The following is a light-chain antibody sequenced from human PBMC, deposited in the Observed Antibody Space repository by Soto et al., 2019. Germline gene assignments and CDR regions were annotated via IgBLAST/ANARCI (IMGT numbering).Light chain of an antibody. J-gene: IGKJ1*01. CDR1: QSVLYSYNNNNY. Sequence: DIVMTQSPDSPAVSLGERATINCKSSQSVLYSYNNNNYLAWYQQKPGQPPKLLLYWASTRESGVPDRSSGSGSGTDFTLTISSLQAEDVAVYYCQQYYDTPGTFGQGTKVDIK. CDR2: WAS. CDR3: QQYYDTPGT. V-gene: IGKV4-1*01.